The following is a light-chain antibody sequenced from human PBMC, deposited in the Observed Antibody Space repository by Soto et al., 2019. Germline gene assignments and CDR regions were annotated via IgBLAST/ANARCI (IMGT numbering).Light chain of an antibody. V-gene: IGLV2-14*03. J-gene: IGLJ2*01. CDR1: SSDVGAYNY. CDR2: DVY. CDR3: ASYISSDTLGV. Sequence: QSVLTQPASVSGSPGQSITISCTGTSSDVGAYNYVSWYQQHPGKAPKLLIYDVYSRPSGVSNRFSGSKSGNTASLTISGLQAEDEADYYCASYISSDTLGVFGGGTQLTVL.